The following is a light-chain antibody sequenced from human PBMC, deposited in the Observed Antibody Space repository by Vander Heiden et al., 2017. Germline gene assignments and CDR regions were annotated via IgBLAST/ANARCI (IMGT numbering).Light chain of an antibody. CDR1: RSNIGNNY. CDR3: GAWDDSLSGI. J-gene: IGLJ1*01. Sequence: HSVSTQSPSVSAAPGQKVITSCSGGRSNIGNNYVSWYQQLPGTAPKLLIYDNNKRPSGIPDRFSGSKSGTSSTLAITGLQTGDEADYYCGAWDDSLSGIFGSGTKVTVL. V-gene: IGLV1-51*01. CDR2: DNN.